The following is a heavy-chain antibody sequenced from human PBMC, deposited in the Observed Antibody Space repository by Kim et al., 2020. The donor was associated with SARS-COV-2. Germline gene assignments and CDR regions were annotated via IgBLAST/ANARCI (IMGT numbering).Heavy chain of an antibody. V-gene: IGHV4-59*01. J-gene: IGHJ4*02. Sequence: SETLSLTCSVSGGSISSNYWIWMRQPPGKGLEWVGYIYYSGNTYYNPSLKSRVTISIDTSKTQFSLKLTSVTAADTAMYYCARSRDYGGRFDSWGQGTLVTVSS. D-gene: IGHD4-17*01. CDR1: GGSISSNY. CDR2: IYYSGNT. CDR3: ARSRDYGGRFDS.